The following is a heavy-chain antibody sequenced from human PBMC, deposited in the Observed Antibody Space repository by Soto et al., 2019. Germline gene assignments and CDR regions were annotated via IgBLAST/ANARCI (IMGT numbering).Heavy chain of an antibody. V-gene: IGHV1-8*01. Sequence: ASVKVSFRASGYSFTNNDVRWVRQATGQGLEWMGCMSPGSGDTGYAQKFQGRVTMTREISLATAYMELISLRAEDTAIYYCARMAKLGALNWFAPWGQGTLVTVSS. CDR3: ARMAKLGALNWFAP. J-gene: IGHJ5*02. CDR1: GYSFTNND. D-gene: IGHD3-16*01. CDR2: MSPGSGDT.